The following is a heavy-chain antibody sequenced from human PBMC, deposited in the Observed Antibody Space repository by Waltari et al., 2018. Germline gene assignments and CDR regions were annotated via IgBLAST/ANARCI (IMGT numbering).Heavy chain of an antibody. Sequence: QVQLVESGGGVVQPGGSLSLSCASSALTFSSYGIPLLRQALGKGLGWVAFVRYDGSNKYYEDSVKVRFTISRDNSKNTLYLQRNSLRAEDTAVYCCAKAYSYGYSFDYWGQGTLVTVSS. J-gene: IGHJ4*02. CDR2: VRYDGSNK. D-gene: IGHD5-18*01. CDR1: ALTFSSYG. CDR3: AKAYSYGYSFDY. V-gene: IGHV3-30*02.